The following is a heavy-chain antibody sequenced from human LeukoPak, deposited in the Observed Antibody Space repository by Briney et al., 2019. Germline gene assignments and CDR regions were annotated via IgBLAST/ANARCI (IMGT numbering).Heavy chain of an antibody. CDR1: GGSFSGYY. CDR2: INHSGST. J-gene: IGHJ6*02. D-gene: IGHD3-3*01. CDR3: ARGRPEDYDFWSGYPYYYYGMDV. V-gene: IGHV4-34*01. Sequence: SETLSLTCAVYGGSFSGYYWSWIRQPPGKGLEWIGEINHSGSTNYNPSLKSRVTISVDTSKNQFSLKLSSVTAADTAVYYCARGRPEDYDFWSGYPYYYYGMDVWGQGTTVTVSS.